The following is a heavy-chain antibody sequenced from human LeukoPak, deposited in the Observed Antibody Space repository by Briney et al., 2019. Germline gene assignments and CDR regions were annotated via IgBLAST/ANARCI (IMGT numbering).Heavy chain of an antibody. V-gene: IGHV2-70*04. CDR3: ARMNDGYPFDY. CDR2: IDWDDDK. Sequence: ESGPTLVNPTQTLTLTCTFSGFSLSTSGMRVSWIRQPPGNALEWLARIDWDDDKFYTRSLRTRLTISKDTSKNQVVLTMTNLDPVDTATYYCARMNDGYPFDYWGQGTLVTVSS. D-gene: IGHD5-24*01. J-gene: IGHJ4*02. CDR1: GFSLSTSGMR.